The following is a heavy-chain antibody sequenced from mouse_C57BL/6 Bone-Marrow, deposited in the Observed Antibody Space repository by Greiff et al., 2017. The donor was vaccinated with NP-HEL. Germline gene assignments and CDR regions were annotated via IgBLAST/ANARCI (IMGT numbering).Heavy chain of an antibody. D-gene: IGHD2-5*01. Sequence: EVHLVESGGGLVQPGGSLKLSCAASGFTFSDYYMYWVRQTPEKRLEWVAYISNGGGSTYYPDTVKGRFTISRDNAKNTLYLQMSRLKSEDTAMYYCARGAYYSNYVDYWGQGTTLTVSS. CDR3: ARGAYYSNYVDY. CDR1: GFTFSDYY. J-gene: IGHJ2*01. CDR2: ISNGGGST. V-gene: IGHV5-12*01.